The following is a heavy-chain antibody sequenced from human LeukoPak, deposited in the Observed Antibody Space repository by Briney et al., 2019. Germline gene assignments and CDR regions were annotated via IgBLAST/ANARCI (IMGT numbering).Heavy chain of an antibody. Sequence: ASVKVSCKASGYTFTSYYMHWVRQAPGQGLEWMGLINPSGGSTSYAQNFQGRVTMTRDTSTSTVYMELSSLRSEDTAVYYCARYTSHYYDSSAVYAFDYWGQGTLVTVSS. D-gene: IGHD3-22*01. CDR3: ARYTSHYYDSSAVYAFDY. J-gene: IGHJ4*02. CDR2: INPSGGST. V-gene: IGHV1-46*01. CDR1: GYTFTSYY.